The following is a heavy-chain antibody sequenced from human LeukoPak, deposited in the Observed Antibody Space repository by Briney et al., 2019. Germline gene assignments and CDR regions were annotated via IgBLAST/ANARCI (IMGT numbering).Heavy chain of an antibody. CDR2: LKSKDSGGTT. Sequence: GGSLRLSCAASGFTFSHAWMNWVRQAPGKGLEWVGRLKSKDSGGTTDYAAPVKGRFIISRDDSQNTLFLQMNSLKTEDTAVYYCATDRALLFYFGSGGIAFDVWGQGTVVTVSS. CDR3: ATDRALLFYFGSGGIAFDV. CDR1: GFTFSHAW. J-gene: IGHJ3*01. D-gene: IGHD3-10*01. V-gene: IGHV3-15*01.